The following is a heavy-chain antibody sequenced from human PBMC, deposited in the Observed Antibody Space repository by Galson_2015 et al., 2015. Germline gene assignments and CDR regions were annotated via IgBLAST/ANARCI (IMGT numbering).Heavy chain of an antibody. CDR3: AKASGGQLLSGFDY. V-gene: IGHV3-23*05. CDR1: GFSFSSYG. Sequence: SLRLSCAASGFSFSSYGMSWVRQAPGKGLEWVSGIFSSGNTTYYAESVKGRFTISRDNSKNTLHVQMNSLRAEDTTVYYCAKASGGQLLSGFDYWGQGTLVTVSS. D-gene: IGHD1-26*01. CDR2: IFSSGNTT. J-gene: IGHJ4*02.